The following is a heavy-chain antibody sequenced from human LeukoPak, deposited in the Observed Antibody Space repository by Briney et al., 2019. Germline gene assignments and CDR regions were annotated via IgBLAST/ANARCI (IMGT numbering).Heavy chain of an antibody. Sequence: GGSLRLSCAASGFTFSSYEMHWVRQAPGKGLEWVSYISSSDSTIYYADSVKGRFTISRDNAKNSLYLQMNSLRAEDTAVYYCASVMGYSSGWLSNWFDPWGQGTLVTVSS. CDR3: ASVMGYSSGWLSNWFDP. CDR1: GFTFSSYE. D-gene: IGHD6-19*01. CDR2: ISSSDSTI. J-gene: IGHJ5*02. V-gene: IGHV3-48*03.